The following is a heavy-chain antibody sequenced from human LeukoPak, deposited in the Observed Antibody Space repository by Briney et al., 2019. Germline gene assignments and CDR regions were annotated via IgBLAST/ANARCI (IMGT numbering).Heavy chain of an antibody. Sequence: SVKVSCKASGGTFISYAISWVRQAPGQGLEWMEGIIPIFGTANYEQKFQGRVTITTDESTRTAYMELSSLRSEDTAVYYCARDSVTGLRWLQKHKEGFWWFDPWGQGTLVTVSS. J-gene: IGHJ5*02. CDR3: ARDSVTGLRWLQKHKEGFWWFDP. V-gene: IGHV1-69*05. CDR1: GGTFISYA. D-gene: IGHD5-24*01. CDR2: IIPIFGTA.